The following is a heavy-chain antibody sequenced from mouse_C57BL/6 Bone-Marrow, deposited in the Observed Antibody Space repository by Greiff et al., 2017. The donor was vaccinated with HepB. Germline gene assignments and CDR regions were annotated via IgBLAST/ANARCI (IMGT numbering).Heavy chain of an antibody. V-gene: IGHV14-1*01. J-gene: IGHJ3*01. CDR2: IDPEDGDT. D-gene: IGHD1-1*01. CDR1: GFNIKDYY. CDR3: TTNYYGSSHPAY. Sequence: EVKLQESGAELVRPGASVKLSCTASGFNIKDYYMHWVKQRPEQGLEWIGRIDPEDGDTEYAPKFQGKATMTAGTASNTAYLQLSSLTSEVTAVYYCTTNYYGSSHPAYWGQGTLVTVSA.